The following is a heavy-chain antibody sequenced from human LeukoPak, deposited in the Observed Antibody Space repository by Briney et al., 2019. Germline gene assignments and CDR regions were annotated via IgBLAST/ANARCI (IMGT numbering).Heavy chain of an antibody. CDR1: GYTFTSYA. Sequence: GASVKVSCKASGYTFTSYAMHWVSQAPGQRVEGMGWTNAGNGNTKYSQKFQGRVTITRDTSASTAYMELSSLRSEDTAVYYCARLIYDILTGYYNSGDYWGQGTLVTVSS. CDR3: ARLIYDILTGYYNSGDY. D-gene: IGHD3-9*01. V-gene: IGHV1-3*01. J-gene: IGHJ4*02. CDR2: TNAGNGNT.